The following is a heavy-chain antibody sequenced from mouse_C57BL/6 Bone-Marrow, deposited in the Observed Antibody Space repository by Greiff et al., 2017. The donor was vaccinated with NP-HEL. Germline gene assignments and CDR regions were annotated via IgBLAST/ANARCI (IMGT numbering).Heavy chain of an antibody. CDR2: IYPGSGST. D-gene: IGHD1-1*01. Sequence: QVQLQQPGAELVKPGASVKMSCKASGYTFTSYWITWVKQRPGQGLEWIGDIYPGSGSTNYNEKFKSKATLTVDTSSSTAYMQLSSLTSEDSAVYYGARGYGSSSWFAYWGQGTLVTVSA. CDR1: GYTFTSYW. V-gene: IGHV1-55*01. CDR3: ARGYGSSSWFAY. J-gene: IGHJ3*01.